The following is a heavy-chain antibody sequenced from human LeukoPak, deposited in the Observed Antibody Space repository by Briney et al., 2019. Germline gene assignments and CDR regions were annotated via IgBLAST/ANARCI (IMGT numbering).Heavy chain of an antibody. J-gene: IGHJ4*02. CDR1: GFTFSPYW. CDR3: ARAGSIATRPFDY. CDR2: INSDGSST. D-gene: IGHD6-6*01. V-gene: IGHV3-74*01. Sequence: GGSLRLSCAASGFTFSPYWMHWVRQAPGKGLVWVSRINSDGSSTSYADSVKGRFTISRDNAKNTLYLQMNSLRDEDTAVYYCARAGSIATRPFDYWGQGTLVTVSS.